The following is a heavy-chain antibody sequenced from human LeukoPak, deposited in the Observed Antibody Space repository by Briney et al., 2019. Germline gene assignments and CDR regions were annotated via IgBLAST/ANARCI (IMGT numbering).Heavy chain of an antibody. CDR1: GYTFTNYW. CDR3: ARQPGAGWFDP. Sequence: GESLKISCKGSGYTFTNYWIGWVRQMPGKGLEWMAIINPGDSDTRYSPSFQGQVTISADKSISTVYLQWGSLKASDTAMYYCARQPGAGWFDPWGQGTLVTVSS. D-gene: IGHD3-10*01. J-gene: IGHJ5*02. V-gene: IGHV5-51*01. CDR2: INPGDSDT.